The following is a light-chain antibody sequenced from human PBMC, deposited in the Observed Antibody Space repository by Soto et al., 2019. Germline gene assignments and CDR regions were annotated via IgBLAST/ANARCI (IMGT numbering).Light chain of an antibody. CDR2: RGS. CDR3: QDYCTSAPLT. CDR1: QNIRGNE. Sequence: VLTQSPATLSSSLGERATLSCRASQNIRGNEVAWYQQKPGQAPRLLIYRGSSRATGIPDRFSGRGSGTDFTLPISRREPEDFAVYYCQDYCTSAPLTFGQGTKVEIK. V-gene: IGKV3-20*01. J-gene: IGKJ1*01.